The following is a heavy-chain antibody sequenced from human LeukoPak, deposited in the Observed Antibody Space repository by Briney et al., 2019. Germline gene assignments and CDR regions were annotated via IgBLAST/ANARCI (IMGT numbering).Heavy chain of an antibody. V-gene: IGHV1-18*01. J-gene: IGHJ4*02. CDR3: AREAADYYGSGSYYGY. Sequence: PLASVTVSCKASGYTFTSYGISWVRQAPGQGLEWVGWIGNYNGDTKYAQKFQGRVTMTTDTSTNTAYLELRSLRPEDTAIYYCAREAADYYGSGSYYGYWGQGTLVTVSS. CDR1: GYTFTSYG. CDR2: IGNYNGDT. D-gene: IGHD3-10*01.